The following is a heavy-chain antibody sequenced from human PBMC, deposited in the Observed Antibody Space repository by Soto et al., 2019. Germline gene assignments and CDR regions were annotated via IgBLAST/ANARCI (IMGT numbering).Heavy chain of an antibody. V-gene: IGHV4-59*01. J-gene: IGHJ4*02. D-gene: IGHD1-1*01. CDR3: ARTLPNRQLFDS. CDR1: GGFI. CDR2: IYNSGRY. Sequence: SETLYLTCTVSGGFIWGWIRQSPDKGLEWIGYIYNSGRYNYNPSLESRHTISIDTSKNQFSLRLASVTAADTAVYYCARTLPNRQLFDSWSQGTLVTVSS.